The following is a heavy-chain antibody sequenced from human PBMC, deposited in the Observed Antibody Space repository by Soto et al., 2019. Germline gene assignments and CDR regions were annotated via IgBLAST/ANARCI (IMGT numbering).Heavy chain of an antibody. V-gene: IGHV3-7*01. CDR3: ARDPVAVALSDFDI. J-gene: IGHJ3*02. CDR1: GFTFSSYW. D-gene: IGHD6-19*01. CDR2: IKQDGSEK. Sequence: GGSLRLSCAASGFTFSSYWMSWVRQAPGKGLEWVANIKQDGSEKYYVDSVKGRFTISRDNAKNSLYLQMNSLRVEDTAVYYCARDPVAVALSDFDIWGQGTMVTVSS.